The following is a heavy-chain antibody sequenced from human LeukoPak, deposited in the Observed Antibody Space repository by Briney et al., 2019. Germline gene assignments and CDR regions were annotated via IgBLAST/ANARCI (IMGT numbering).Heavy chain of an antibody. J-gene: IGHJ3*02. CDR3: ARVTSRTYAFDI. D-gene: IGHD1-7*01. Sequence: GGSLRLSCAASGFTFSSYAMHWVRQPPGKGREGVAVISYDGSNKYYADSVKGRFTISRDNSKNPLYLQMNSLRAEDTAVYYCARVTSRTYAFDIWGQGTMVTVSS. V-gene: IGHV3-30*04. CDR2: ISYDGSNK. CDR1: GFTFSSYA.